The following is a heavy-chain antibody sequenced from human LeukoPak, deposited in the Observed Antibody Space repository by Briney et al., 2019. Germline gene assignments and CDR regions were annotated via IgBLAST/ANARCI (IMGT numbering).Heavy chain of an antibody. CDR3: ASSPVGLYDSSGYPLDY. J-gene: IGHJ4*02. CDR2: IYYSGST. D-gene: IGHD3-22*01. Sequence: PSETLSLTCTVSGGSISSYYWSWIRQPPGKGLEWIGYIYYSGSTNYNPSLKSRVTISVDTSKNQFSLKLSSVTAADTAVYYCASSPVGLYDSSGYPLDYWGQGTLVTVSS. V-gene: IGHV4-59*01. CDR1: GGSISSYY.